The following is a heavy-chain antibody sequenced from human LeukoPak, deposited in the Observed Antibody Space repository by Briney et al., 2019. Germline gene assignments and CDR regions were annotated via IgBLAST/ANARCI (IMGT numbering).Heavy chain of an antibody. Sequence: GGSLRLSCAASEFTFSRYWMSWVRQAPRKGLEWVANIKQDGSTKYYLDSVKGRLTVSRDNAKNSVFLQINSLRAEDTAIYYCARIGYSSSSFDYWGQGTLVTVSS. CDR1: EFTFSRYW. CDR3: ARIGYSSSSFDY. J-gene: IGHJ4*02. D-gene: IGHD6-6*01. CDR2: IKQDGSTK. V-gene: IGHV3-7*03.